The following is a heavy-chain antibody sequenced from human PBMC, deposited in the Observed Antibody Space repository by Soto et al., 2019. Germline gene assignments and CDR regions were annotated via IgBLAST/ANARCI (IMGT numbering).Heavy chain of an antibody. J-gene: IGHJ6*02. CDR2: ISYEGSNT. CDR1: GFTFDAYV. Sequence: GGSLRLSCVASGFTFDAYVIHWVRQAPGKGLQWVALISYEGSNTYYADSVRGRFTISRDNSKNALYLQMNTLRPEDTGVYYCARVTPGNNLYYFSGLDFWGQGTSVTVS. CDR3: ARVTPGNNLYYFSGLDF. D-gene: IGHD1-1*01. V-gene: IGHV3-30-3*01.